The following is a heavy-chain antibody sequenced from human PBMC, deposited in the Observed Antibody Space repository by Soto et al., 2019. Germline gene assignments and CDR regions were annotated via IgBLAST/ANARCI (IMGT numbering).Heavy chain of an antibody. J-gene: IGHJ4*02. CDR3: AREVPYGYSRFDY. CDR1: GYTFTTNV. V-gene: IGHV1-3*01. CDR2: VNAGNDNT. Sequence: QVHLVQSGAEVKQPGASVKVSCKTSGYTFTTNVIHWVRQAPGQRLGWMGWVNAGNDNTKWSREFQGRLTLTKDTSATTAYMELSSLTSEDTDIYFCAREVPYGYSRFDYWGQGTLVTVSS. D-gene: IGHD5-18*01.